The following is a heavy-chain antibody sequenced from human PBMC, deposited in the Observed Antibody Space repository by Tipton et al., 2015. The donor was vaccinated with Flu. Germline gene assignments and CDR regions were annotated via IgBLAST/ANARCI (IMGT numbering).Heavy chain of an antibody. Sequence: TLSLTCSVSGGSINNYYLSWIRQAPGKGLEWIGSVYYSGTTNYNPSLKSRVTISVDTSKTQLSLKLSSVTAADTAVYYCARDVAAVPAAIRDWGQGTLVTVSS. J-gene: IGHJ4*02. CDR3: ARDVAAVPAAIRD. CDR1: GGSINNYY. CDR2: VYYSGTT. D-gene: IGHD2-2*01. V-gene: IGHV4-59*01.